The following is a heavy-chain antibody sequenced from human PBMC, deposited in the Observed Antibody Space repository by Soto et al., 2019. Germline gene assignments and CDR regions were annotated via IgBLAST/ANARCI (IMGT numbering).Heavy chain of an antibody. J-gene: IGHJ4*02. D-gene: IGHD1-1*01. CDR1: GFTFSGDG. CDR2: ISPDGRNE. Sequence: QVQLVESGGGVVQPGRSLRLSCVASGFTFSGDGMVWVRQAPGKGLEWVITISPDGRNEHYADSVKGRFTVSRDNSKNTLYLQMDSLRDDVTAVYYCTRGGTPYFDFWGQGTLVAVSS. CDR3: TRGGTPYFDF. V-gene: IGHV3-30*03.